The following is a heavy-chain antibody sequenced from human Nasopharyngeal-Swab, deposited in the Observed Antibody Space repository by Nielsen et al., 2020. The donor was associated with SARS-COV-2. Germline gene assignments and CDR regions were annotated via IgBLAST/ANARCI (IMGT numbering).Heavy chain of an antibody. V-gene: IGHV1-69*13. CDR3: AKVRTNYGMGLNGALDP. J-gene: IGHJ5*02. D-gene: IGHD4-17*01. Sequence: SATVSCQAPGGTFSSYAISWVRQAPGQGLEWMGGIIPIFGTANYAQKFQGRVTITADESTSTAYMELSSLRSEETAVYYCAKVRTNYGMGLNGALDPWGQGTLVTVSS. CDR2: IIPIFGTA. CDR1: GGTFSSYA.